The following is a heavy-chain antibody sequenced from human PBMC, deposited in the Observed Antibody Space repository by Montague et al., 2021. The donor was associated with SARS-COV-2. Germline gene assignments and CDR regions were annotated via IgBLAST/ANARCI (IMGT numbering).Heavy chain of an antibody. Sequence: SLRLSCAASGFTFSSYGMHWVRQAPGKGLEWVAVISYDGSNKYYADSVKGRFTISRDNSKNTLYLQMNSLRAEDTAVYYCAKDFMSLMVYAMVYYYYGMGVWGQGTTVTGS. CDR2: ISYDGSNK. CDR1: GFTFSSYG. D-gene: IGHD2-8*01. J-gene: IGHJ6*02. CDR3: AKDFMSLMVYAMVYYYYGMGV. V-gene: IGHV3-30*18.